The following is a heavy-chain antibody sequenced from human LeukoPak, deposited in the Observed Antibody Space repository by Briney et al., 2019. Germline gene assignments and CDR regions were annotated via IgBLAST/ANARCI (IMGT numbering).Heavy chain of an antibody. Sequence: SVKVSCKASRGTFSSYAISWVRQAPGQGLEWMGGIIPIFGTTTYAQKLQGRVRITADESTSTAYMELSSLRSEDMAVYYCARVAGDFDSSGYYIFDYWGQGTLVTVSS. J-gene: IGHJ4*02. V-gene: IGHV1-69*13. CDR1: RGTFSSYA. D-gene: IGHD3-22*01. CDR3: ARVAGDFDSSGYYIFDY. CDR2: IIPIFGTT.